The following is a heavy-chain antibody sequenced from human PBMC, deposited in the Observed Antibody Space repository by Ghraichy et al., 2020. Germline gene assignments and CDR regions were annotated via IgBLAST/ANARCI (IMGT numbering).Heavy chain of an antibody. J-gene: IGHJ4*02. V-gene: IGHV3-23*01. CDR1: GFTFSSYA. CDR3: AKVGYCSGGSCLELDY. Sequence: GGSLRLSCAASGFTFSSYAMSWVRQAPGKGLEWVSAISGSGGSTYYADSVKGRFTISRDNSKITLYLQMNSLRAEDTAVYYCAKVGYCSGGSCLELDYWGQGTLVTVSS. CDR2: ISGSGGST. D-gene: IGHD2-15*01.